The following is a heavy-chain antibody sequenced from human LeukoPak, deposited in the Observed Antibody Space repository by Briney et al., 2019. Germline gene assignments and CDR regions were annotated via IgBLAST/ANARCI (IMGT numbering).Heavy chain of an antibody. Sequence: PSEALSLNCAVYGGSVSGYYWSWIPQPPGKGLEWMGTINHSGSTNYNTSLKSLVTISVDTSKNQFSLKLSSVTAADTAVYYCARVTVTTLLWASDYWGQGTLVTVSS. CDR3: ARVTVTTLLWASDY. CDR1: GGSVSGYY. V-gene: IGHV4-34*01. J-gene: IGHJ4*02. D-gene: IGHD4-17*01. CDR2: INHSGST.